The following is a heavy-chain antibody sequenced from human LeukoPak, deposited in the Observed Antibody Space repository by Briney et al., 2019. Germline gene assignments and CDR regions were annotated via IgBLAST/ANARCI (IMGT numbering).Heavy chain of an antibody. CDR1: GFTFSSYA. CDR2: IKSKTDGGTT. V-gene: IGHV3-15*07. CDR3: THYTVTTSFDY. J-gene: IGHJ4*02. Sequence: TGGSLRLSCAASGFTFSSYAMNWVRQAPGKGLEWVGRIKSKTDGGTTDYAAPVKGRFTISRDDSKNTLFLQMNSLKTEDTAVYYCTHYTVTTSFDYWGQGTLVTVSS. D-gene: IGHD4-11*01.